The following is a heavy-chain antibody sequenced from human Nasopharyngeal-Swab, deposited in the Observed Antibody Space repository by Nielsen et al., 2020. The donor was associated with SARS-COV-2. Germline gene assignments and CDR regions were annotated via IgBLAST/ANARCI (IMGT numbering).Heavy chain of an antibody. Sequence: SETLSLTCAVSGGSFSGYYWSWIRQPPGKGLEWIGEINHSGSTNYNPSLKSRVTISVDTSKNQFSLKLSSVTAADTAVYYCARHTANTEDWGQGTLVTVSS. CDR3: ARHTANTED. J-gene: IGHJ4*02. V-gene: IGHV4-34*01. CDR1: GGSFSGYY. CDR2: INHSGST. D-gene: IGHD5-18*01.